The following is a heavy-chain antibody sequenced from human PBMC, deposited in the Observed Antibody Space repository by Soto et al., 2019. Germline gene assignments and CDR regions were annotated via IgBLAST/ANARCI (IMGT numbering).Heavy chain of an antibody. J-gene: IGHJ6*02. CDR3: ARGRPSVRMAV. CDR2: INHRGRT. V-gene: IGHV4-34*01. Sequence: QVQLQQWGAGLLKPSETLSLTCAVYGGSFSGYYWSWIRQPPGKGLEWIGEINHRGRTKYNPSLQSRVTISVDTSKSQRSLKLSSVTAADTAVYYCARGRPSVRMAVWGQGTTVTVSS. CDR1: GGSFSGYY. D-gene: IGHD1-26*01.